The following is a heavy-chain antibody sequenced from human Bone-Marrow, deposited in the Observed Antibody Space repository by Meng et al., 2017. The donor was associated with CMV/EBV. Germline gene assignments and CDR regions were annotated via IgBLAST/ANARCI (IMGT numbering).Heavy chain of an antibody. CDR3: ARDEEIFGVVGPFEP. J-gene: IGHJ5*02. Sequence: SVKVSCKASGGTFSSYTISWVRQAPGQGLEWMGRIIPILGIANYAQKFQGRVTITADKSTSTAYMELSSLRSEDTAVYYCARDEEIFGVVGPFEPWGQGTLVTGSS. D-gene: IGHD3-3*01. V-gene: IGHV1-69*04. CDR2: IIPILGIA. CDR1: GGTFSSYT.